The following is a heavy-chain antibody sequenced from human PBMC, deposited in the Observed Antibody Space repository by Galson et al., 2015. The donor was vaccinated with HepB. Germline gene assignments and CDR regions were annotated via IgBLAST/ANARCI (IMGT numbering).Heavy chain of an antibody. CDR2: IRFNGSDQ. Sequence: SLRLSCAASGFTFNTYGMHWVRQAPGKGLEWVAFIRFNGSDQYYTDSVKGRFTISRDNSKNMLYLQMNSLRAEDTAVYYCANGGCGGDCLWGQGTLVTISS. D-gene: IGHD2-21*02. CDR1: GFTFNTYG. J-gene: IGHJ4*02. V-gene: IGHV3-30*02. CDR3: ANGGCGGDCL.